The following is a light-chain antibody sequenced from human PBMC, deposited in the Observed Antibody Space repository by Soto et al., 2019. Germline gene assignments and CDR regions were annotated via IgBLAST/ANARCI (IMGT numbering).Light chain of an antibody. CDR2: EGI. V-gene: IGLV2-23*01. CDR3: CSYVGATTYV. CDR1: SSTVGGFNV. Sequence: QSALTQPASVSGSPGQSITISCTGTSSTVGGFNVFSLYQQHSGKAPKVIIYEGIKRPSGVSNRFSGSNSGSTASLTISGLQAEDEADYYCCSYVGATTYVFGTGTKVTVL. J-gene: IGLJ1*01.